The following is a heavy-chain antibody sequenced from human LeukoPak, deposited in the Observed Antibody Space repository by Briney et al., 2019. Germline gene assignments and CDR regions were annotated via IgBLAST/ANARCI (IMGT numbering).Heavy chain of an antibody. V-gene: IGHV3-48*03. D-gene: IGHD5-12*01. J-gene: IGHJ5*02. CDR3: ARDLDIVATMFDR. CDR2: ISSSGITI. Sequence: GGALRLSCVASVFTFSSYEMNWGRQAPGKGLEWGSYISSSGITIYYADSVRGRFTISRDNAKNSLYLQMNSLRAEGTAVYYCARDLDIVATMFDRWGQRTLVTASS. CDR1: VFTFSSYE.